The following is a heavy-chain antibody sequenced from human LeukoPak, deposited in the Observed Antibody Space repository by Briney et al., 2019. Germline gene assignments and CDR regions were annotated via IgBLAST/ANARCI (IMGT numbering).Heavy chain of an antibody. J-gene: IGHJ5*02. V-gene: IGHV6-1*01. D-gene: IGHD1-26*01. CDR2: TFYRSKWYN. CDR3: ARAVGATRASWFDP. CDR1: GDSVSSNSVT. Sequence: SQTLSLTCAISGDSVSSNSVTWNWIRQSPSRGLEWLRRTFYRSKWYNDYAVSVKSRITINPDTSKNQFSLQLNSVTPEDTAVYYCARAVGATRASWFDPWGQGTLVTVSS.